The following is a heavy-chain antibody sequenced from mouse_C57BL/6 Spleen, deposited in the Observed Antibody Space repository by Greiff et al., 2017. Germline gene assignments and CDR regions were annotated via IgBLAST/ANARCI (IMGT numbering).Heavy chain of an antibody. J-gene: IGHJ1*03. D-gene: IGHD1-1*01. V-gene: IGHV1-5*01. CDR2: IYPGNSDT. CDR1: GYTFTSYW. Sequence: EVQLQQSGTVLARPGASVKMSCKTSGYTFTSYWMHWVKQRPGQGLEWIGAIYPGNSDTSYNQKFKGKAKLTAVTSASTAYMELSSLTNEDSAVYYCTNANYYGSSYWYFDVWGTGTTVTVSS. CDR3: TNANYYGSSYWYFDV.